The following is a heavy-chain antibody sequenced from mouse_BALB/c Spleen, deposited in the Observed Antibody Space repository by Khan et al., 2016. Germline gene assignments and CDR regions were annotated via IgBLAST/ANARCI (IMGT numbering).Heavy chain of an antibody. CDR2: ISYDGSN. V-gene: IGHV3-6*02. D-gene: IGHD4-1*01. CDR3: ASNWDELYYFDY. Sequence: EVKFLESGPGLVKPSQSLSFTCSVTGYSITSGYYWNWIRQFPGNKLEWMGYISYDGSNNYNPSLKNRISITRDTSKNQFFLKLNSVTTEDTATYYCASNWDELYYFDYWGQGTTLTVSS. CDR1: GYSITSGYY. J-gene: IGHJ2*01.